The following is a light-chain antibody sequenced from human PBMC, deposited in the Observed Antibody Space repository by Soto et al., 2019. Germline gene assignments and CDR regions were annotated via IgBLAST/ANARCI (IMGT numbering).Light chain of an antibody. CDR3: QQYVASPYT. V-gene: IGKV1-39*01. Sequence: DIQMTQSPSTLSASVGDRVTITCRASQSISSYLNWYQQKPGKAPKLLIYAASSLQSGVPSRFSGSGSGTEFTLTISSLEPEDFAVYYCQQYVASPYTFGQGTKVDI. CDR1: QSISSY. J-gene: IGKJ2*01. CDR2: AAS.